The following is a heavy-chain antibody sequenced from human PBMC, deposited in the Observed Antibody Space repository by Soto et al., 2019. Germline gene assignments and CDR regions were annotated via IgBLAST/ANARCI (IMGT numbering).Heavy chain of an antibody. CDR1: GYTFTSYA. V-gene: IGHV1-3*01. Sequence: ASVKGSCKASGYTFTSYAMHWVRQAPGQRLEWMGWINAGNGNTKYSQKFQGRVTITRDTSARTAYMELSSLRADDTAVYYCARDGPHISIFGYGDYWGQGNLVTVSS. CDR3: ARDGPHISIFGYGDY. CDR2: INAGNGNT. J-gene: IGHJ4*02. D-gene: IGHD3-3*01.